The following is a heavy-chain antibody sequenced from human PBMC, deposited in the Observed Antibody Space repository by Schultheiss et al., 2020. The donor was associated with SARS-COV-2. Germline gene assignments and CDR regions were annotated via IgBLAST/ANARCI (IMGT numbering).Heavy chain of an antibody. CDR1: GFTFSNAW. CDR3: ARESSGYTNWYFDL. J-gene: IGHJ2*01. D-gene: IGHD3-22*01. V-gene: IGHV3-53*01. CDR2: IYSGGST. Sequence: GGSLRLSCAASGFTFSNAWMSWVRQAPGKGLEWVSVIYSGGSTYYADSVKGRFTISRDNSKNTLYLQMNSLRAEDTAVYYCARESSGYTNWYFDLWGRGTLVTVSS.